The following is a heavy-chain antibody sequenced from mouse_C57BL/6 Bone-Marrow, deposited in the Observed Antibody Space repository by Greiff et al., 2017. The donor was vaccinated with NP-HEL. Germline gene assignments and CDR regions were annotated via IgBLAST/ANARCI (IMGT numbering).Heavy chain of an antibody. D-gene: IGHD2-3*01. J-gene: IGHJ3*01. Sequence: VQLKQSGAELVRPGSSVKMSCKTSGYTFTSYGINWVKQRPGQGLEWIGYIYIGNGYTVYNEKFKGKATLTSDTSSSTAYMQRSSLTSEDSAIYCCARRGYDGYFAYWGEGTLVTVSA. CDR1: GYTFTSYG. CDR3: ARRGYDGYFAY. CDR2: IYIGNGYT. V-gene: IGHV1-58*01.